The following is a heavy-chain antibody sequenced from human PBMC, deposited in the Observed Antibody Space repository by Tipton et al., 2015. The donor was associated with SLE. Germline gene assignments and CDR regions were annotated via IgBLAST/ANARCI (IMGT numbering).Heavy chain of an antibody. CDR3: ARLRGT. D-gene: IGHD3-10*01. Sequence: TLSLTCAVSGYSISSGYYWGWIRQPPGKGLEWIGSIYYSGSTYYNPSLKSRVTISVDTSKNQFSLKLSSVTAADTAVYYCARLRGTWGQGTLVTVSS. CDR2: IYYSGST. V-gene: IGHV4-38-2*01. CDR1: GYSISSGYY. J-gene: IGHJ5*02.